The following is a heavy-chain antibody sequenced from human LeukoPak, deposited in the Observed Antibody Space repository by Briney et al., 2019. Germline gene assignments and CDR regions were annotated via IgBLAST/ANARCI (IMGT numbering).Heavy chain of an antibody. CDR1: GYTFTSYD. D-gene: IGHD6-19*01. CDR3: ARGGRYSSGWYYFDY. Sequence: VSVEVSCKASGYTFTSYDINWVRQATGQGLEWMGWMNPNSGNTGYAQKFQGRVTMTRNTSISTAYMELSSLRSEDTAVYYCARGGRYSSGWYYFDYWGQGTLVTVSS. J-gene: IGHJ4*02. CDR2: MNPNSGNT. V-gene: IGHV1-8*01.